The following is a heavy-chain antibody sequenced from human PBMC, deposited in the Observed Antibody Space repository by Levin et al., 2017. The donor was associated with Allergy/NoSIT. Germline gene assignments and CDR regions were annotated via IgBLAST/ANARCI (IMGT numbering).Heavy chain of an antibody. Sequence: GGSLRLSCSTSGFSFSNFWMTWVRQAPGRGLEWVANIKPDGSETYYVDSLRGRFTISRDNIKSSLFLQMNSLRAEDTAVYYCTRNTVAGIGDSWGQGTLVTVSS. V-gene: IGHV3-7*01. CDR2: IKPDGSET. J-gene: IGHJ4*02. D-gene: IGHD6-13*01. CDR3: TRNTVAGIGDS. CDR1: GFSFSNFW.